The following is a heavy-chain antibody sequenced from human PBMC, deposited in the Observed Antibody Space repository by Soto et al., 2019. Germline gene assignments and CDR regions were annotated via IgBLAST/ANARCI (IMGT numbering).Heavy chain of an antibody. Sequence: SETLSLTCTVSGGSISSGDYYWSWIRQPPGKGLEWSGYIYYSGSTYYSPSLKSRVTISVDTSKNQFSLKLSSVTAADTAVYYCARDENRRGMATIDYWGQGTLVTVSS. D-gene: IGHD5-12*01. CDR1: GGSISSGDYY. J-gene: IGHJ4*02. CDR2: IYYSGST. V-gene: IGHV4-30-4*08. CDR3: ARDENRRGMATIDY.